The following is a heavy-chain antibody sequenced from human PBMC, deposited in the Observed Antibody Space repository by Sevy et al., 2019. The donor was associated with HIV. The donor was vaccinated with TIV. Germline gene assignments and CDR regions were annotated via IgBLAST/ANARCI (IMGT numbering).Heavy chain of an antibody. D-gene: IGHD3-16*02. J-gene: IGHJ6*02. Sequence: WGSLRLSCAASGFNVNDNYMTWVRQAPGKGLEWVSIIHADGSSYYADSVKGRFTMSRDDSKNIVNLKMNSLRADDTAVYYCARDRRFCGNECYLYYYYGMDVWGQGTAVTVSS. CDR1: GFNVNDNY. CDR2: IHADGSS. CDR3: ARDRRFCGNECYLYYYYGMDV. V-gene: IGHV3-53*01.